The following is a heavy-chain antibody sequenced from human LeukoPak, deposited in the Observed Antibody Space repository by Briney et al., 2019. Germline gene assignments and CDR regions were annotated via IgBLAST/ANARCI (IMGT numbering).Heavy chain of an antibody. V-gene: IGHV1-8*01. J-gene: IGHJ3*02. CDR2: MNPNSGNT. CDR3: AMPILNYDILTGYYAGAFDI. D-gene: IGHD3-9*01. CDR1: GYTFTSYD. Sequence: GASVKVSCKASGYTFTSYDINWVRQATGQGLEWMGWMNPNSGNTGYAQKFQGRVTMTRNTSISTAYMELSSLRSEDTAVCYCAMPILNYDILTGYYAGAFDIWGQGTMVTVSS.